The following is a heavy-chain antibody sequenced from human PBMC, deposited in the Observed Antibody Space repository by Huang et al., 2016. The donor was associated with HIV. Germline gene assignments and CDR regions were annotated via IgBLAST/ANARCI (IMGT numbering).Heavy chain of an antibody. CDR1: GYSFTSYW. V-gene: IGHV5-51*03. CDR2: RYPSELDD. Sequence: EVQLVQSGAEVKKPGESLKISCKGSGYSFTSYWIGWVRQMPGKGREWKGMRYPSELDDRYRPHFQSEVTISNDKSSGTAYLQWSSLKAADTAMYYCARGGYYNGSGSYWDYWGQGTLVTVSS. D-gene: IGHD3-10*01. CDR3: ARGGYYNGSGSYWDY. J-gene: IGHJ4*02.